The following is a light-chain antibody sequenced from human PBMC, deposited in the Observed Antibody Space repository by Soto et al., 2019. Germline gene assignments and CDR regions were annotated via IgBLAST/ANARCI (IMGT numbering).Light chain of an antibody. CDR1: SSDVGGYNY. CDR2: DVS. J-gene: IGLJ1*01. Sequence: QSVLTQPASWTVSPGQSITISCTGTSSDVGGYNYVSWYQQHPGKAPKFMIYDVSNRPSGVSNRFSGSKSGNTASLTISGLQAEDEADYYCSSYTTSNTRQIVFGTGTKVTVL. CDR3: SSYTTSNTRQIV. V-gene: IGLV2-14*01.